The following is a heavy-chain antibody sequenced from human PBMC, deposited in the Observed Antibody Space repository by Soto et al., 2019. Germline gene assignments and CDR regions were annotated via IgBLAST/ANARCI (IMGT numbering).Heavy chain of an antibody. CDR1: GFTVSSNY. Sequence: PGGSLRLSCAASGFTVSSNYMSWVRQAPGKGLEWVSVIYSGGSTYYADSVKGRFTISRHNSKNTLYLQMNSLGAEDTAVYYCARRGWGSGSYYNYYYYYMDVWGKGTTVTVSS. CDR2: IYSGGST. V-gene: IGHV3-53*04. CDR3: ARRGWGSGSYYNYYYYYMDV. D-gene: IGHD3-10*01. J-gene: IGHJ6*03.